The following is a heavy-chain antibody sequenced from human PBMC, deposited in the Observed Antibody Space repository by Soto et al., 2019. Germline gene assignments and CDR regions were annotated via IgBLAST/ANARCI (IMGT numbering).Heavy chain of an antibody. V-gene: IGHV5-51*01. CDR1: GYSFTSYW. Sequence: PGESLKISCKGSGYSFTSYWIGWVRQMPGKGLELMGIIYPGDSDTRYSPSFQGQVTISAGKSISTAYLQWSSLKASDTAMYYCARTAAAGKYYYGMDVWGQGTTVTVSS. CDR2: IYPGDSDT. CDR3: ARTAAAGKYYYGMDV. D-gene: IGHD6-13*01. J-gene: IGHJ6*02.